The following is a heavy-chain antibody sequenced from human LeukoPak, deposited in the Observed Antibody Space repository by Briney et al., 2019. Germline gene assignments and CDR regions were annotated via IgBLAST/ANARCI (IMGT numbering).Heavy chain of an antibody. V-gene: IGHV1-2*02. CDR3: VRGTQEGYSYGRYYFDY. CDR2: INPNSGGT. Sequence: ASVKVSCKASGYTFNGYYMHWVRQAPGQGLEWMGWINPNSGGTNYAQKFQGRVTMTRDTSISTAYMEMSRLRSDDTAVYYCVRGTQEGYSYGRYYFDYWGQGILVTVSS. CDR1: GYTFNGYY. D-gene: IGHD5-18*01. J-gene: IGHJ4*02.